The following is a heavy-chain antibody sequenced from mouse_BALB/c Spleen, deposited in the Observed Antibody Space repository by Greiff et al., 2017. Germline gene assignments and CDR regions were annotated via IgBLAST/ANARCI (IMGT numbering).Heavy chain of an antibody. CDR2: IYPGDGDT. J-gene: IGHJ2*01. V-gene: IGHV1-87*01. CDR3: ARGVSGGNYYFDY. CDR1: GYTFTSYW. Sequence: LQESGAELARPGASVKLSCKASGYTFTSYWMQWVKQRPGQGLEWIGAIYPGDGDTRYTQKFKGKATLTADKSSSTAYMQLSSLASEDSAVYYCARGVSGGNYYFDYWGQGTTLTVSS. D-gene: IGHD2-1*01.